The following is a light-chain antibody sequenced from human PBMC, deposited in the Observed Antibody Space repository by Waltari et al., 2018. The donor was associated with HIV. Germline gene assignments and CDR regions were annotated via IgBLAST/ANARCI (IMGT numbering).Light chain of an antibody. J-gene: IGLJ1*01. V-gene: IGLV2-8*01. CDR2: EVT. Sequence: QSALTQPPSASGSPGQSVTISCTGTSSDIGRYNYVSWYQQHPGKAPNLIIYEVTERPAGVPDRFSGSKSGNTASRAVSGLQAEDEADYYCSSYAGNNNGVFGTGTKVTVL. CDR1: SSDIGRYNY. CDR3: SSYAGNNNGV.